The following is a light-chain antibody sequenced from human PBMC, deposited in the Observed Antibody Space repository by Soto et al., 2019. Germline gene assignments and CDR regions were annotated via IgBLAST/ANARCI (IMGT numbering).Light chain of an antibody. CDR3: QQYNNWPFT. CDR1: QSVSSN. J-gene: IGKJ3*01. CDR2: GTS. Sequence: EIVMTQSPATLSMSPGERATLSCRASQSVSSNLAWYQHKPGQAPRLLIYGTSTRATGIPARFSGSGSGTEFTLTISSLQSEDFAVYYCQQYNNWPFTFGPGTKVDIK. V-gene: IGKV3-15*01.